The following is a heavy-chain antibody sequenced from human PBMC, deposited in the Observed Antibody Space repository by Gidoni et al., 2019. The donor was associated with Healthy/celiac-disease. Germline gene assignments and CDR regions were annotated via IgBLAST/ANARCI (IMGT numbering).Heavy chain of an antibody. Sequence: EVQLVESGGGLVQPGRSLRLSCTASGFTFGDYAMSWVRQAPGKGLEWVGFIRSKAYGGTTEYAASVKGRFTISRDDSKSIAYLQMNSLKTEDTAVYYCTRDHYGEAFDYWGQGTLVTVSS. V-gene: IGHV3-49*04. J-gene: IGHJ4*02. D-gene: IGHD4-17*01. CDR3: TRDHYGEAFDY. CDR1: GFTFGDYA. CDR2: IRSKAYGGTT.